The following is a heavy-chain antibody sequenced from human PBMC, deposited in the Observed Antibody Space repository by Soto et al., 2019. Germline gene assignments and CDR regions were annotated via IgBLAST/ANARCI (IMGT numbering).Heavy chain of an antibody. Sequence: EVQLLESGGGLVQPGGSLKLSCAGSGFTFSSHAMTWVRQAPGKGLEWVSDISGSGCSRYYADSVRGRFTISRDKSKSTVYRQVNSLTAEDTAVYYCAKDLYEYYYYGLDVWGQGTTVTVSS. CDR3: AKDLYEYYYYGLDV. D-gene: IGHD3-3*01. V-gene: IGHV3-23*01. CDR1: GFTFSSHA. CDR2: ISGSGCSR. J-gene: IGHJ6*02.